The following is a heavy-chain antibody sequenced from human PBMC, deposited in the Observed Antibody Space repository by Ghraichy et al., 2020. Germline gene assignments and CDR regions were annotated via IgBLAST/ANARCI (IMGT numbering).Heavy chain of an antibody. V-gene: IGHV3-30*02. J-gene: IGHJ2*01. CDR2: IRYDESNK. CDR3: AKEAYNNYARYWYFDL. D-gene: IGHD4-11*01. Sequence: GGSLRLSCAASGFSLSTYGMHWVRQAPGKGLEWVAFIRYDESNKYYADSVKGRFTISRDNSKNTLYLQMNSLRAEDTAVYHCAKEAYNNYARYWYFDLWGRGTLVTVSS. CDR1: GFSLSTYG.